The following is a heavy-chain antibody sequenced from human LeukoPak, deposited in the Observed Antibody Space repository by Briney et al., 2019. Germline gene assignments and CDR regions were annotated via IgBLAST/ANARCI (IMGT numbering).Heavy chain of an antibody. D-gene: IGHD2-21*02. V-gene: IGHV4-4*07. CDR1: GGSISSYY. CDR2: IYASGNT. J-gene: IGHJ4*02. CDR3: ARQGVATAIDY. Sequence: SETLSLTCTVFGGSISSYYWSWIRQPARKGLEWIGRIYASGNTNYNPSLKSRVTMSVDTSKNLFALKLSSVTAADTAVYYCARQGVATAIDYWGQGTLVTVSS.